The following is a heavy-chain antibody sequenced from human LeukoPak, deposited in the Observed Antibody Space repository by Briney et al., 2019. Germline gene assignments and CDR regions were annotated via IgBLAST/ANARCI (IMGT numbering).Heavy chain of an antibody. CDR1: GYTFTGYF. CDR2: INPNTGGT. D-gene: IGHD3-9*01. J-gene: IGHJ4*02. V-gene: IGHV1-2*02. Sequence: ASVRVSCKASGYTFTGYFMHWVGQAPGQGLDWMGWINPNTGGTKYAQKFQGRVTMTSDTSIGTAYMELSTVTSDDTAVYFCARVHATGYFSLDLGYWGQGTLVTVSS. CDR3: ARVHATGYFSLDLGY.